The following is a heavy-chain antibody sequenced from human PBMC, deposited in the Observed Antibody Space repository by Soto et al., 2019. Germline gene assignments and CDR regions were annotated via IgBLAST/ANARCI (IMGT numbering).Heavy chain of an antibody. J-gene: IGHJ6*02. D-gene: IGHD2-2*01. Sequence: VQLVQSGAEVKKPGSSVKVSCKASGGTFSSYAISWVRQAPGQGLEWMGGIIPIVGTANYAQKFQGRVTITADESTSTDYMELSSLRSEDTAVYYCARGYCSSTSCYDNYYGMDVWGQGTTVTVSS. CDR1: GGTFSSYA. CDR2: IIPIVGTA. CDR3: ARGYCSSTSCYDNYYGMDV. V-gene: IGHV1-69*01.